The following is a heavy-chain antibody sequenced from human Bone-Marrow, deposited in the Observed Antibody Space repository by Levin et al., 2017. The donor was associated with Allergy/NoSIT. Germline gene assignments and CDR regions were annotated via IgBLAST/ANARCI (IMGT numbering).Heavy chain of an antibody. CDR2: IKQDGSVK. Sequence: GGSLRLSCAASGFTFSDYWMSWVRQAPGTGLEWVANIKQDGSVKYYVDSVKGRFTISRDNAKNSLYLQMNSLRAEDTALYYCARGRSMDVWGQGTTVTVSS. J-gene: IGHJ6*02. CDR1: GFTFSDYW. CDR3: ARGRSMDV. V-gene: IGHV3-7*03. D-gene: IGHD3-10*01.